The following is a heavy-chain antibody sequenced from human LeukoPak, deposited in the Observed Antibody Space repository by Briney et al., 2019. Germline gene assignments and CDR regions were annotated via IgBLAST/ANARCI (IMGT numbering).Heavy chain of an antibody. Sequence: GGSLRLYCAASGFTFSSYEMNWVRQAPGKGLEWVSFISSSGSTIYYADSVKGRFTISRDNAKNSLYLQMNSLRAEDTAVYYCARVTNYYDSSGYYRVFDYWGQGTLVTVSS. J-gene: IGHJ4*02. D-gene: IGHD3-22*01. V-gene: IGHV3-48*03. CDR2: ISSSGSTI. CDR3: ARVTNYYDSSGYYRVFDY. CDR1: GFTFSSYE.